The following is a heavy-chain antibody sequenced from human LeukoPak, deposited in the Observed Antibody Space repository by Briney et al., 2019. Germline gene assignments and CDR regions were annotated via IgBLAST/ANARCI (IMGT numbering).Heavy chain of an antibody. J-gene: IGHJ2*01. CDR2: IYYSGST. D-gene: IGHD5-24*01. V-gene: IGHV4-61*08. Sequence: SETRSLTCTVSGGSISSGGYYWSWIRQPPGKGLEWIGYIYYSGSTNYNPSLKSRVTISVDTSKNQFSLKLSSVTAADTAVYYCARMRDGYENWYFDLWGRGTLVTVSS. CDR3: ARMRDGYENWYFDL. CDR1: GGSISSGGYY.